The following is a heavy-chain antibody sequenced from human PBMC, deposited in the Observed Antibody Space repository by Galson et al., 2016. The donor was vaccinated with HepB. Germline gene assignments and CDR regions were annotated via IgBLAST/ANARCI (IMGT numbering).Heavy chain of an antibody. CDR1: GYRFTSHY. V-gene: IGHV1-46*01. J-gene: IGHJ6*02. CDR3: ARDDNMFGGRIVQGRGYGMDV. D-gene: IGHD3-16*01. CDR2: IDPSGGRR. Sequence: SVKVSCKASGYRFTSHYMHWVRQAPGQGLEWMGVIDPSGGRRTYAQKFQGRVTMTRDTSTSTVYMELSSLRSEDTAVHYCARDDNMFGGRIVQGRGYGMDVWGQGTTVTVSS.